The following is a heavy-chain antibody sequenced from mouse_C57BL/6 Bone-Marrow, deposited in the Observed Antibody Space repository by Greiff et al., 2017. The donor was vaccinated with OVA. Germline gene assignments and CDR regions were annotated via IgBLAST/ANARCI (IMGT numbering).Heavy chain of an antibody. D-gene: IGHD1-1*01. V-gene: IGHV3-6*01. CDR3: ARERGSTVVAPYAMDY. J-gene: IGHJ4*01. CDR1: GYSITSGYY. CDR2: ISYDGSN. Sequence: EVQLQESGPGLVKPSQSLSLTCSVTGYSITSGYYWNWIRQFPGNKLEWMGYISYDGSNNYNPSLKNRISITRDTSKNQFFLMLNSVTTEDTATYYCARERGSTVVAPYAMDYWGQGTSVTVSS.